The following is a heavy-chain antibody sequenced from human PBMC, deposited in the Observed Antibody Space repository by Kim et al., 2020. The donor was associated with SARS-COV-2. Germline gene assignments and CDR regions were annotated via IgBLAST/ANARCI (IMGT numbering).Heavy chain of an antibody. CDR2: IYSGGSNT. CDR3: GSQGGSGCNPPAY. Sequence: GGSLRLSCAASGFSFSSYAMSWVRQAPGKGLEWVSVIYSGGSNTYYADSVKGRFTISRDDSRNTLYLQMDSLRAEDTALYYCGSQGGSGCNPPAYWCQGT. J-gene: IGHJ4*02. D-gene: IGHD6-19*01. V-gene: IGHV3-23*03. CDR1: GFSFSSYA.